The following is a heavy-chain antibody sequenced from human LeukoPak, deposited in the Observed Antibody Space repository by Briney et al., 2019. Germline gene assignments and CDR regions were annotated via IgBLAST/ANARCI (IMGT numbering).Heavy chain of an antibody. Sequence: GGSLRLSCAASGFTFSSYAMSWVRQAPGKGLEWVSAISGSGGSTYYADSAKGRFTISRDNAKNSLYLQMNSLRAEDTAVYYCARDGDLDVWGQGTTVTVSS. V-gene: IGHV3-23*01. CDR1: GFTFSSYA. CDR2: ISGSGGST. J-gene: IGHJ6*02. D-gene: IGHD3-3*01. CDR3: ARDGDLDV.